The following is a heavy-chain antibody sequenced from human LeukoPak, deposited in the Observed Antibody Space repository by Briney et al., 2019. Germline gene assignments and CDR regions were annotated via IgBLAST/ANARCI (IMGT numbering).Heavy chain of an antibody. CDR2: IYHSGST. CDR3: ARQRITIFGVVIIGRAPFDP. V-gene: IGHV4-30-2*01. CDR1: GGSISSGGYY. D-gene: IGHD3-3*01. J-gene: IGHJ5*02. Sequence: SETLSLTCTVSGGSISSGGYYWSWIRQPPGKGLEWIGYIYHSGSTYYNPSLKSRVTISVDRSKNQFSLKLSSVTAADTAVYYCARQRITIFGVVIIGRAPFDPWGQGTLVTVSS.